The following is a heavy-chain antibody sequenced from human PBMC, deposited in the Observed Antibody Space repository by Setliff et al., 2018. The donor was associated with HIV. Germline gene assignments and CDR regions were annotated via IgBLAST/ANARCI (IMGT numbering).Heavy chain of an antibody. J-gene: IGHJ3*02. Sequence: PGGSLRLSCAASGFTFRTSARNWVRQAPGKGLEWVAVISYDGNIKYYADSVKGRFTISRDNSKTTLYVQMNSLRAEDTAVYYCARDPTYYFDSSGPYDAFDIWGQGTMVTVSS. CDR1: GFTFRTSA. V-gene: IGHV3-30*04. CDR2: ISYDGNIK. CDR3: ARDPTYYFDSSGPYDAFDI. D-gene: IGHD3-22*01.